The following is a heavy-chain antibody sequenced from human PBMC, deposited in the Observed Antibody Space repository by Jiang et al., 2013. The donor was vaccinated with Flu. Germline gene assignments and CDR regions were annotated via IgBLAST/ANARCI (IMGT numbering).Heavy chain of an antibody. D-gene: IGHD4-11*01. J-gene: IGHJ4*02. CDR3: ARRRVDYSNYNFD. Sequence: VSSGSYYWSWIRQPQEGTGVDWVYLLQWEHQLQPSLKSRVTISVDTSKNQFSLKLSSVTAADTAVYYCARRRVDYSNYNFDWGQGTLVTVSS. CDR2: LLQWEH. CDR1: VSSGSYY. V-gene: IGHV4-61*07.